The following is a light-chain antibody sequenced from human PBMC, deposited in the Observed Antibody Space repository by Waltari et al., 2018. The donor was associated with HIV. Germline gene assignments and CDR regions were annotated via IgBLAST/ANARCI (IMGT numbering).Light chain of an antibody. V-gene: IGKV1-12*01. CDR1: PGIQTW. CDR3: QQAKSFPHT. CDR2: PAS. J-gene: IGKJ4*01. Sequence: DIQMAQSPSSVSASVGHRLTITCRASPGIQTWLAWYQQRPAKAPTLLVYPASRLQSGVPARFNGSGSGLDFTLTITDFQPDDSAIYYCQQAKSFPHTFGGGTRVEI.